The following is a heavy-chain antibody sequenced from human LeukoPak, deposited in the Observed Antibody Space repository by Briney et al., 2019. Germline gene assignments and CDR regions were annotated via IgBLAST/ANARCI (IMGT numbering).Heavy chain of an antibody. J-gene: IGHJ5*02. CDR1: GYRFTSYW. Sequence: GVSLKISCKGSGYRFTSYWIGWVRPLPGKGLEWMGIIYPGDSDTRYSPSFQGQVTISADESISNAYLQWSSLKASDTAMYYCARQRSYCGGDCSEQFDPWGQGTLVTVSS. D-gene: IGHD2-21*02. CDR2: IYPGDSDT. CDR3: ARQRSYCGGDCSEQFDP. V-gene: IGHV5-51*01.